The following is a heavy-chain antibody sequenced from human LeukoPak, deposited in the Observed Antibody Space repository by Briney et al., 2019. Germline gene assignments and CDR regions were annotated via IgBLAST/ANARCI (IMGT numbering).Heavy chain of an antibody. V-gene: IGHV4-34*01. D-gene: IGHD3-22*01. CDR3: ARGHHYDSSGASTGSQYYFDY. CDR2: INHSGST. CDR1: GGSISSYY. J-gene: IGHJ4*02. Sequence: KPSETLSLTCTVSGGSISSYYWSWIRQPPGKGLEWIGEINHSGSTNYNPSLKSRVTISVDTSKNQFSLKLSSVTAADTAVYYCARGHHYDSSGASTGSQYYFDYWGQGTLVTVSS.